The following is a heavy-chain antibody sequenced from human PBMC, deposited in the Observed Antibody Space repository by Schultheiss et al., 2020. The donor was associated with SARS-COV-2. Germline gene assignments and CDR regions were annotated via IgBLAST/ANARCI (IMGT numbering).Heavy chain of an antibody. CDR3: ARASSSSWFFDY. CDR1: GFTFSNSG. CDR2: ISDDGRNS. V-gene: IGHV3-30*03. D-gene: IGHD6-13*01. Sequence: GESLKISCEASGFTFSNSGIHWVRQAPGKGLEWVSLISDDGRNSYYADSVKGRFTISRDNSKNTLYPQMNSLRAEDTAVYYCARASSSSWFFDYWGQGTLVTVSS. J-gene: IGHJ4*02.